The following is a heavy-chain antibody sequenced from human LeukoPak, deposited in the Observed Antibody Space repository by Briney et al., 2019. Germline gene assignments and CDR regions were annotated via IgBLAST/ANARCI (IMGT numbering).Heavy chain of an antibody. CDR1: GFTFSDNY. Sequence: GGSLRLSCAASGFTFSDNYMSWIRQAPGKGLEWVSYSSSSGSIYYADSVKGRFTISRDNAKNSLYLQMNSLRAEDTAVYYCARDWRDSSGKFPNDAFDIWGQGTMVTVSS. CDR2: SSSSGSI. V-gene: IGHV3-11*04. D-gene: IGHD3-22*01. CDR3: ARDWRDSSGKFPNDAFDI. J-gene: IGHJ3*02.